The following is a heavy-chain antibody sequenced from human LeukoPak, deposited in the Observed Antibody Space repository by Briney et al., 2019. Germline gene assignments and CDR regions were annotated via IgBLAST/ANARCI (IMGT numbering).Heavy chain of an antibody. V-gene: IGHV1-69*04. CDR2: IIPILGIA. CDR1: GYTFTNFD. CDR3: ARGVTLYYYDSSGYYPDY. Sequence: ASMKVSCKASGYTFTNFDINWVRQAPGQGLEWMGRIIPILGIANYAQKFQGRVTITADKSTSTAYMELSSLRSEDTAVYYCARGVTLYYYDSSGYYPDYWGQGTLVTVSS. D-gene: IGHD3-22*01. J-gene: IGHJ4*02.